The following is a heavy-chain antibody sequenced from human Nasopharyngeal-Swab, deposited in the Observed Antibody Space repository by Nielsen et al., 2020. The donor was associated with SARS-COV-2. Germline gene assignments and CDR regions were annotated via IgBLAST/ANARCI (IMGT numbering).Heavy chain of an antibody. V-gene: IGHV3-48*03. CDR2: ISTSGATI. J-gene: IGHJ5*01. D-gene: IGHD4-17*01. Sequence: GASLKISCAASGFTFDNYEMNWVRQAPGKGLEWVSYISTSGATIHYADSVRGRFTISRDNAKKSLYLQMNSLRAEDTTVYYCVRGSYGHYDSWGQGALITVSS. CDR3: VRGSYGHYDS. CDR1: GFTFDNYE.